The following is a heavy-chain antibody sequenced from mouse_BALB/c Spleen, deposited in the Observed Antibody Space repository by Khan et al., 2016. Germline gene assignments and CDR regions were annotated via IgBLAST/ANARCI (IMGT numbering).Heavy chain of an antibody. J-gene: IGHJ2*01. CDR3: TRGVTTVVDYFDY. Sequence: EVELVESGGGLVKPGESLKLSCAAAGFTFSSYAMSWVRQTPEKRLEWVASISSGGTTFYPDSLKGRFTISRDNARNILYLQVSSLRSEDTAMHXCTRGVTTVVDYFDYWGQGTTLTVSS. D-gene: IGHD1-1*01. V-gene: IGHV5-6-5*01. CDR1: GFTFSSYA. CDR2: ISSGGTT.